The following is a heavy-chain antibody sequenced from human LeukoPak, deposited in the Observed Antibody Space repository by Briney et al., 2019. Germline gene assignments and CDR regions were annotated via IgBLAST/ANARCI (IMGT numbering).Heavy chain of an antibody. V-gene: IGHV3-48*03. CDR3: AREGRSYYDSSGYYGGYFDY. Sequence: GGSLRLSCAASGFTFSSYEMNWVRQAPGKGLEWVSYISSSGSTIYYADSVKGRFTISRDNAKNSLYLQINSLRAEDTAVYYCAREGRSYYDSSGYYGGYFDYWGQGTLVTVSS. CDR1: GFTFSSYE. D-gene: IGHD3-22*01. CDR2: ISSSGSTI. J-gene: IGHJ4*02.